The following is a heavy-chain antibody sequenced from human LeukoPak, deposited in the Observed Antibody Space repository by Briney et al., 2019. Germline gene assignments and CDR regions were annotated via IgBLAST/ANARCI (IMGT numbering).Heavy chain of an antibody. Sequence: GGSLRLSCAASGLTFSNFAMNWVRQAPGKGLEWVSIISGSGDITYHADTVRGRFTISRDNSKNTLFLQMNSLRAEDTAVCYCAKGTGMTSPSFLWGQGTLVTVSS. CDR2: ISGSGDIT. CDR1: GLTFSNFA. J-gene: IGHJ4*02. D-gene: IGHD1-1*01. CDR3: AKGTGMTSPSFL. V-gene: IGHV3-23*01.